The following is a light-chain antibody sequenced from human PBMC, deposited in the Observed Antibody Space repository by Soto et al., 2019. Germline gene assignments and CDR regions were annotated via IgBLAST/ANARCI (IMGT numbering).Light chain of an antibody. CDR1: QGISSY. J-gene: IGKJ4*01. Sequence: IQLTQSPSSLSASVGDRVTSTCRASQGISSYLGWYQQKPGKAPKLLIYAASTLQSGVPSRFSGSVSGTDFTLTISSLQPEDFATYYCQQLNSYSLTFGGGTKVEIK. CDR3: QQLNSYSLT. V-gene: IGKV1-9*01. CDR2: AAS.